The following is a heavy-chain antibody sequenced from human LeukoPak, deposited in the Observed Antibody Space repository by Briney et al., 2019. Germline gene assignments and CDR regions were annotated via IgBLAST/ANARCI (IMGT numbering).Heavy chain of an antibody. Sequence: GGSLRLSCTASGLTFSSYSMNWVRQAPGKGLEWVGRIKSKTDGGTTDYAAPVKGRFTISRDDSKNTLYLQMNSLKTEDTAVYYCTTGTSSGWSDLFDYWGQGTLVTVSS. J-gene: IGHJ4*02. V-gene: IGHV3-15*01. D-gene: IGHD6-19*01. CDR3: TTGTSSGWSDLFDY. CDR1: GLTFSSYS. CDR2: IKSKTDGGTT.